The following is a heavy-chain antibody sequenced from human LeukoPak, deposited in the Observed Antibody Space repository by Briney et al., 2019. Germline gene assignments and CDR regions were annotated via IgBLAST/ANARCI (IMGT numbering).Heavy chain of an antibody. Sequence: GGSLRLSCAVSGFTFSSYGMNWVRQAPGKGLEWVSYINSVSTAIYYADSVKGRFTISRDNAKNSLYLRMNSLKDEDTAVYYCAKDFDYWGQGTLVTVSS. CDR3: AKDFDY. CDR2: INSVSTAI. V-gene: IGHV3-48*02. J-gene: IGHJ4*02. CDR1: GFTFSSYG.